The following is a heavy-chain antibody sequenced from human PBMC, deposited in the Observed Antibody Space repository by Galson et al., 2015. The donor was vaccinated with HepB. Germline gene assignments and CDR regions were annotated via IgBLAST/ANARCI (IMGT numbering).Heavy chain of an antibody. D-gene: IGHD1-26*01. CDR1: GGTFSSYA. J-gene: IGHJ3*02. Sequence: SVKVSCKASGGTFSSYAISWVRQAPGQGLEWMGGIVPIFGTANYAQKFQGRVTITADESTSTAYMELSSLRSEDTAVYYCARDRSGSYGDAFDIWGQGTMVTVSS. V-gene: IGHV1-69*13. CDR3: ARDRSGSYGDAFDI. CDR2: IVPIFGTA.